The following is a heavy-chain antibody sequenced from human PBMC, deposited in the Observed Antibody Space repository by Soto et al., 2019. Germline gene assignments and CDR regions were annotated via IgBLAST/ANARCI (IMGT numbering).Heavy chain of an antibody. Sequence: ASETLSLTCTVSGGSISNFHWSWIRQPAGKGLEWIGRVSSSGSTNYNPSLKSRVTVSVGTSKKQFSLILTSVTAADTAMYYCAREFSATQRGFDYWGHGTLVTVSS. D-gene: IGHD6-19*01. CDR3: AREFSATQRGFDY. CDR1: GGSISNFH. V-gene: IGHV4-4*07. J-gene: IGHJ4*01. CDR2: VSSSGST.